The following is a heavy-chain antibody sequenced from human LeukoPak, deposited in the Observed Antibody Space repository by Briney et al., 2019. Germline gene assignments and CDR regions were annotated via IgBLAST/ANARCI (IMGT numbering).Heavy chain of an antibody. V-gene: IGHV4-34*01. J-gene: IGHJ5*02. Sequence: PSETLSLTCAVYGGSFSGYYWSWIRRPPGKGLEWIGEINHSGSTNYNPSLKSRVTISVDTSKNQFSLKLSSVTAADTAVYYCARGSPQGWFDPWGQGTLVTVSS. CDR3: ARGSPQGWFDP. CDR2: INHSGST. CDR1: GGSFSGYY.